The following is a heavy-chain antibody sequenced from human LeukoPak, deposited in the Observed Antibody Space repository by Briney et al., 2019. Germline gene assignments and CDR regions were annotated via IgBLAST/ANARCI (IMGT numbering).Heavy chain of an antibody. CDR3: ARGRYDSRGFDY. D-gene: IGHD3-22*01. V-gene: IGHV4-61*01. J-gene: IGHJ4*02. CDR1: GYSISSGYY. Sequence: PSETLSLTCTVSGYSISSGYYWGWIRQPPGKGLEWIGYIYYSGSTNYNPSLKSRVTISVDTSKNQFSLKLSSVTAADTAVYYCARGRYDSRGFDYWGQGTLVTVSS. CDR2: IYYSGST.